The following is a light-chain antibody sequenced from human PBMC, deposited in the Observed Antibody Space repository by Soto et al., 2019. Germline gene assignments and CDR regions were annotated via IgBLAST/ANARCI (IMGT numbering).Light chain of an antibody. J-gene: IGKJ5*01. CDR2: GAS. CDR3: QQRGEWPPGAT. Sequence: EIVSPQSTATLSFSPGERATLSCRASQGVSSYLAWYQQKPGQAPRLLIYGASNRATGIPARFSGSGSGTDFTLTISNLEPEDFAVYYCQQRGEWPPGATFGQGTRLEIK. V-gene: IGKV3-11*01. CDR1: QGVSSY.